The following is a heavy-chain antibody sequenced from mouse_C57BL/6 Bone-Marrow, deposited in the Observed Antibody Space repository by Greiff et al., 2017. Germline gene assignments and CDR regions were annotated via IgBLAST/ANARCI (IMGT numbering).Heavy chain of an antibody. CDR3: ARDRAMDY. J-gene: IGHJ4*01. V-gene: IGHV5-4*01. CDR2: ISDGGSYT. CDR1: GFTFRSYA. Sequence: EVQGVESGGGLVKPGGSLKLSCAASGFTFRSYAMSWVRQTPEKRLEWVATISDGGSYTYYPDNVKGRFTISRDNAKNNLYLQMSHLKSEDTAMYYCARDRAMDYWGQGTSVTVSS.